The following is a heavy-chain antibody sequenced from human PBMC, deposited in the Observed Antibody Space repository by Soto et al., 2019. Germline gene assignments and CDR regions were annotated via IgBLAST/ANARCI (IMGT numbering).Heavy chain of an antibody. V-gene: IGHV1-69*13. Sequence: GASVKVSCKASGGTFSSYAISWVRQAPGQGLEWMGGIIPIFGTANYAQKFQGRVTITADESTSTAYMELSSLRSEDTAVYYCARAPSSGRREYYFDYWGQGTLVTVSS. D-gene: IGHD6-19*01. CDR3: ARAPSSGRREYYFDY. CDR1: GGTFSSYA. CDR2: IIPIFGTA. J-gene: IGHJ4*02.